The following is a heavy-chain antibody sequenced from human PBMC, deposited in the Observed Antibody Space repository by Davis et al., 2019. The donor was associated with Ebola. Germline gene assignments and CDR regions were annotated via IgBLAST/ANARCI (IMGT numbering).Heavy chain of an antibody. J-gene: IGHJ6*02. CDR1: GFTFSTYS. CDR2: ISSSSSTI. D-gene: IGHD5-18*01. CDR3: ARDLVSEKYSYGYYYYYGMDV. Sequence: PGGSLRLSCAASGFTFSTYSMNWVRQAPGKGLEWVSYISSSSSTIYYADSVKCRFTISRDNAKNSLYLQMNSLRDEDTAVYYCARDLVSEKYSYGYYYYYGMDVWGQGTTVTVSS. V-gene: IGHV3-48*02.